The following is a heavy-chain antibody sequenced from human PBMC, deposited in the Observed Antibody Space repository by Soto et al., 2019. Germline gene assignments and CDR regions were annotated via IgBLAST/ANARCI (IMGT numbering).Heavy chain of an antibody. CDR2: ISGDGSRT. D-gene: IGHD3-9*01. V-gene: IGHV3-23*01. CDR3: AKDHYDILTGYFDYYYYMDV. J-gene: IGHJ6*03. Sequence: GGSLRLSCAASGFTFNRYWMSWVRQAPGKGLEWVSAISGDGSRTYYADSVKGRFTISRDNSKNTLYLQMNSLRAEDTAVYYCAKDHYDILTGYFDYYYYMDVWGKGTTVTVSS. CDR1: GFTFNRYW.